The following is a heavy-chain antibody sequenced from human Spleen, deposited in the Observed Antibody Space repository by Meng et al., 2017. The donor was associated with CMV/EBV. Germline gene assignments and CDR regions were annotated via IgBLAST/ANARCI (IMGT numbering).Heavy chain of an antibody. CDR2: IDWDDDK. J-gene: IGHJ6*02. CDR3: ARIPPEIDILTGKDLAAIYYGMDV. D-gene: IGHD3-9*01. CDR1: GFSPSTSAMC. Sequence: SGPTLVKPTQTLKLTCTFSGFSPSTSAMCVSWVCQTPGKALEWVALIDWDDDKYYSTSLKTRLTISKDTSKNQVVLTMTNMDPVDTATYYCARIPPEIDILTGKDLAAIYYGMDVWGQGTTVTVSS. V-gene: IGHV2-70*20.